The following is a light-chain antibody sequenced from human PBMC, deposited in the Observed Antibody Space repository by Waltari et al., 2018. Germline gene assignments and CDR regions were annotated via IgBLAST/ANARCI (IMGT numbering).Light chain of an antibody. CDR2: GNS. CDR3: QSYDSSLSGVV. J-gene: IGLJ2*01. V-gene: IGLV1-40*01. CDR1: SSNIGAGYD. Sequence: QSVLTQPPSVSGAPGQRVPISCTGSSSNIGAGYDLHWYQQLPGTAPKLLIYGNSNRPSGVPDRFSGSKSGTSASLAITGLQAEDEADYYCQSYDSSLSGVVFGGGTKLTVL.